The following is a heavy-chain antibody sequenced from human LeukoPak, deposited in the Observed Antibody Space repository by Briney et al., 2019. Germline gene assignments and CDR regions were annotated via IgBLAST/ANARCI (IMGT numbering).Heavy chain of an antibody. CDR1: GFTFSSYS. Sequence: GGSLRLSCAASGFTFSSYSMNWVRQAPGKGLEWVTNIKQDGSEKYYVDSVKGRFTISRDNAKNSLYLQMNSLRAEDTAVYYCARDPFWGWGQGTLVTVSS. CDR3: ARDPFWG. CDR2: IKQDGSEK. D-gene: IGHD3-16*01. J-gene: IGHJ4*02. V-gene: IGHV3-7*01.